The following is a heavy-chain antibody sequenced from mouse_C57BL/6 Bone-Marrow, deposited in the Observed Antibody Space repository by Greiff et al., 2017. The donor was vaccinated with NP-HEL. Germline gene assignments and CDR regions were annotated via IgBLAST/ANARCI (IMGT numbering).Heavy chain of an antibody. CDR3: ARHEEGDYYDYGGFAY. D-gene: IGHD2-4*01. V-gene: IGHV1-62-2*01. J-gene: IGHJ3*01. Sequence: VQLQESGAELVKPGASVKLSCKASGYTFTGYTIHWVKQRSGQGLEWIGWFYPGSGSIKYNEKFKDKATLTADKSSSTVYMELSRLTSEDSAVYFCARHEEGDYYDYGGFAYWGQGTLVTVSA. CDR2: FYPGSGSI. CDR1: GYTFTGYT.